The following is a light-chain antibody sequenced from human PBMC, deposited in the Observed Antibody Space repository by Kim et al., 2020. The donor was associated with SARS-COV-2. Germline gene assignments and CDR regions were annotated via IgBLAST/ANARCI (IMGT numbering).Light chain of an antibody. Sequence: QPVLTQSPSASASLGASVKLTCTRSSGHSSYAIAWHQQQPEKGPRYLMKLNSDGSHSKGDGIPDRFSGSSSGAERYLTISSLQSEDEADYYCQTWGTGIRVFGAGTQLTVL. CDR3: QTWGTGIRV. V-gene: IGLV4-69*01. CDR1: SGHSSYA. CDR2: LNSDGSH. J-gene: IGLJ3*02.